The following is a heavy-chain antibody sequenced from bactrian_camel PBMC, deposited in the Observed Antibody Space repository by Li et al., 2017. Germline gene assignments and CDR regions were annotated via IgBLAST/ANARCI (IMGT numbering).Heavy chain of an antibody. CDR3: AADRFPQGVLQVASFRY. D-gene: IGHD2*01. J-gene: IGHJ4*01. CDR2: IYPGGFT. V-gene: IGHV3S53*01. Sequence: HVQLVESGGGSVQAGGSLKLSCAASSYTSEYTPSMHYMGWFRQAPGKEREGVATIYPGGFTVYVGSVQGRFTISRDNAKNMLYLQMNSLKPEDTGMYYCAADRFPQGVLQVASFRYRGQGTQVTVS. CDR1: SYTSEYTPSMHY.